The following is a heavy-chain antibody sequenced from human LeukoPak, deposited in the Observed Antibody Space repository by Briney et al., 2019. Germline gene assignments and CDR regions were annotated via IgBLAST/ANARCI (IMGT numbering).Heavy chain of an antibody. CDR2: IYSGGST. V-gene: IGHV3-53*01. CDR1: GFTVSSNY. CDR3: ASNLGARNAFDI. D-gene: IGHD1-1*01. J-gene: IGHJ3*02. Sequence: GGSLRLSCAASGFTVSSNYMSWVRQAPGKGLDWVSVIYSGGSTYYADSVKGRFTIFRDNSKNTLYLQMNSLRAEDTAVYYCASNLGARNAFDIWGQGTMVTVSS.